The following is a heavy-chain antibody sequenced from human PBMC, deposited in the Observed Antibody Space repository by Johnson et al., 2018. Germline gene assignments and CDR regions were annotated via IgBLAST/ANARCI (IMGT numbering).Heavy chain of an antibody. J-gene: IGHJ3*02. CDR1: GFTFSSYS. CDR3: ARTTMIDAFDI. Sequence: QLLESGGGLVQPGGSLRLSCAASGFTFSSYSMNWVRQAPGKGLEWVSYISSSSSTIYYADSVKGRFTIPRDNAKNSLYRQMNSLRAEDTAVYYCARTTMIDAFDIWGQGTMVTVSS. V-gene: IGHV3-48*01. D-gene: IGHD3-22*01. CDR2: ISSSSSTI.